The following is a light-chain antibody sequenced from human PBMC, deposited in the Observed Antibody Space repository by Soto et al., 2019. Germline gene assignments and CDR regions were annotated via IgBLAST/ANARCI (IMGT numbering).Light chain of an antibody. V-gene: IGKV1-5*03. J-gene: IGKJ4*01. CDR1: QSISTW. CDR3: QQYNTYPLT. Sequence: DIQMTQYPSTLSASVGDRVTITCRASQSISTWLAWYQQKPGKAPKLLIYKASSLEGGVPSRFSGSGSGTEFNITVSSLRPDDFATYYCQQYNTYPLTFGGGTTVEIK. CDR2: KAS.